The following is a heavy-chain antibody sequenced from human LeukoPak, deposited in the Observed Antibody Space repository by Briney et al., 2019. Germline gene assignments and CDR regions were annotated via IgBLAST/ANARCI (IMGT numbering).Heavy chain of an antibody. V-gene: IGHV3-23*01. CDR1: GFTFSSYA. CDR2: ISGSGGST. CDR3: ARVFQQQLGTPFDY. J-gene: IGHJ4*02. D-gene: IGHD6-13*01. Sequence: GSLRLSCAASGFTFSSYAMSWVRQAPGKGLEWVSAISGSGGSTYYADSVKGRFTISRDNSKNTLYLQMNSLRAEDTAVYYCARVFQQQLGTPFDYWGQGTLVTVSS.